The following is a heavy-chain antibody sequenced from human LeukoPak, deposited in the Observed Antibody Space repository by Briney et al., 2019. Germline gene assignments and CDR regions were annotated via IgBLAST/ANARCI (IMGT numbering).Heavy chain of an antibody. D-gene: IGHD4-17*01. CDR2: IYYSGST. CDR1: GGSISSYY. Sequence: SETLSLTCTVSGGSISSYYWSWIRQPPGKGLEWIGYIYYSGSTNYNPSLKSRVTISVDTSKNQFSLKLSSVTAADTAVYYCARVGGYDYGDYVCYYYYMDVWGKGTTVTVSS. V-gene: IGHV4-59*01. CDR3: ARVGGYDYGDYVCYYYYMDV. J-gene: IGHJ6*03.